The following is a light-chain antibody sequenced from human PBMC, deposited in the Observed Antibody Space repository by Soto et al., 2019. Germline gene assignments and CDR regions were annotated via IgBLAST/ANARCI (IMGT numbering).Light chain of an antibody. CDR2: ANN. Sequence: QLVLTQLPSASGTPGQRVIISCSGARSNIGVNSVDWYQQLPGTAPKVLIYANNQRPSGVPDRFSGSKSGTSASLAITGLQSDDEAHYYCAAWDDSLNGLVFGGGTKLTVL. CDR1: RSNIGVNS. V-gene: IGLV1-44*01. J-gene: IGLJ2*01. CDR3: AAWDDSLNGLV.